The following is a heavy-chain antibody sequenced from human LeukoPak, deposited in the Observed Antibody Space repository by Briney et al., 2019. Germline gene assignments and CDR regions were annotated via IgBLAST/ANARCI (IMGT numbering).Heavy chain of an antibody. CDR3: ARMINGDYFDY. CDR2: MSYSGST. Sequence: SETLSLTCSVSGGSLSAYYWSWIRQPPGKGLEYIGYMSYSGSTNCNPSVKSRVTISIDASRNQFSLKLSSVTAADTAVYYCARMINGDYFDYWGQGTLVTVSS. CDR1: GGSLSAYY. D-gene: IGHD3-16*01. J-gene: IGHJ4*02. V-gene: IGHV4-59*01.